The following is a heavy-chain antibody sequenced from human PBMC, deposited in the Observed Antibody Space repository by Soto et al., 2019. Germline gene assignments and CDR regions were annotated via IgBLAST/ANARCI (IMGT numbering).Heavy chain of an antibody. V-gene: IGHV3-30*18. CDR2: ISYDGSNK. D-gene: IGHD4-17*01. CDR1: GFTFSSYG. J-gene: IGHJ3*02. CDR3: AKDPGGYGDYDDAFDI. Sequence: GGSLRLSCAASGFTFSSYGMHWVRQAPGKGLEWVAVISYDGSNKYYADSVKGRFTISRDNSKNTLYLQMNSLRAEDTAVYYCAKDPGGYGDYDDAFDIWGQGTMVTVSS.